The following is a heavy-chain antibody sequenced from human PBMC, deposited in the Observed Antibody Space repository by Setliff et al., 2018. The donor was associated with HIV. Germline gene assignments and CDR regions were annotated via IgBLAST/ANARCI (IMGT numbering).Heavy chain of an antibody. D-gene: IGHD1-1*01. CDR3: AKEGSWNDDSGAFNI. CDR2: IYYSGST. J-gene: IGHJ3*02. V-gene: IGHV4-31*03. CDR1: GGSISNSVYF. Sequence: SETLSLTCTVSGGSISNSVYFWTWIRQHPGKGLEWIGYIYYSGSTYQNPSLKSRVTISVDTSKNQFSLRLSSVTAADTAVYYCAKEGSWNDDSGAFNIWGQGTMVTVSS.